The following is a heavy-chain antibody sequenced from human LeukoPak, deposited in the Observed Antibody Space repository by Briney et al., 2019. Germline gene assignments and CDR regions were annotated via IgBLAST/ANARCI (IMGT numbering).Heavy chain of an antibody. CDR3: ARAPPGYYDS. V-gene: IGHV4-39*07. Sequence: SETLSLTCTVSGGSVSSYYWGWIRQPPGKGLEWIGSIYYSGSTYYNLSLKSRVTISVDTSKNQFSLKLSSVTAADTAVYYCARAPPGYYDSWGQGTLVTVSS. J-gene: IGHJ4*02. CDR2: IYYSGST. CDR1: GGSVSSYY.